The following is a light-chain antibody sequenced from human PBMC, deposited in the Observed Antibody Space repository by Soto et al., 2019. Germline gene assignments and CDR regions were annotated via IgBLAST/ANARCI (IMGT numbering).Light chain of an antibody. CDR2: DAS. CDR1: QSVGSY. J-gene: IGKJ4*01. CDR3: QQRSNWPSLT. Sequence: EIVMTQSPATLSVSPGERPTLSCRASQSVGSYLAWYQHKPGQAPRLXXSDASNRATGIPARFSGSGSETDFTLTISSLEPEDSAVYYGQQRSNWPSLTFGGGTKVDIK. V-gene: IGKV3-11*01.